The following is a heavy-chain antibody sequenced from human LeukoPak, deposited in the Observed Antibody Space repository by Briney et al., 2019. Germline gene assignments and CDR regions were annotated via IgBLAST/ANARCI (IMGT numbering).Heavy chain of an antibody. D-gene: IGHD6-19*01. CDR1: GFTFETHA. CDR3: LTDPPFSGWACWS. V-gene: IGHV3-33*01. J-gene: IGHJ5*02. CDR2: IWSGGNNK. Sequence: PGGSLRLSCSASGFTFETHAMHWVRQAPGKGLEWVAMIWSGGNNKYYGDSVKGRFTISRDNFRRTLYLQMNSLRGEDTAVYYCLTDPPFSGWACWSWCQGALVTVSA.